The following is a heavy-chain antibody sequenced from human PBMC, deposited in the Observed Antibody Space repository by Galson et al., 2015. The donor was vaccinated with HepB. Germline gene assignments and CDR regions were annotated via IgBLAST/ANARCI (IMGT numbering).Heavy chain of an antibody. D-gene: IGHD6-19*01. CDR2: IDSSSENI. J-gene: IGHJ4*02. CDR1: GFTFDTYS. V-gene: IGHV3-48*01. CDR3: AKVAGVDD. Sequence: SLRLSCAASGFTFDTYSMNWVRQAPGKGLEWVSYIDSSSENIYYADSVKGRFTISRDNAKNSLFLQMDSLRAEDTAVYYCAKVAGVDDWGQGTLVTVSS.